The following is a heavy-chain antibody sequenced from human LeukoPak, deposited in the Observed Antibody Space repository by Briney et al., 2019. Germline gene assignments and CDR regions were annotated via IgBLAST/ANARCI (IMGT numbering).Heavy chain of an antibody. CDR1: GFTFDDYA. CDR3: AKDTAYYYDSSNYWV. CDR2: ISWNSGSI. D-gene: IGHD3-22*01. J-gene: IGHJ4*02. Sequence: GGSLRLSCAASGFTFDDYAMHWVRQAPGKGLEWVSGISWNSGSIGYADSVKGRFTISRDNAKNSLYLQMNSLRAEDTALYYCAKDTAYYYDSSNYWVWGQGTLVTVSS. V-gene: IGHV3-9*01.